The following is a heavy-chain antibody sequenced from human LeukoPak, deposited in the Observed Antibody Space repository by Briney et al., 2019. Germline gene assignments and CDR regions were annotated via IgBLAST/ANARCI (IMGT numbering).Heavy chain of an antibody. Sequence: GGSLRLSCAASGFTFSNAWMSWVRQAPGKGLECVGRIKSKTGGRTTDYAAPVKGRFTISRDDSKNTLYLQMNSLKTEDTAVYYCTTGWEDCSSTSCARSYYYYYYMDVWGKGTTVTVSS. CDR1: GFTFSNAW. J-gene: IGHJ6*03. V-gene: IGHV3-15*01. D-gene: IGHD2-2*01. CDR3: TTGWEDCSSTSCARSYYYYYYMDV. CDR2: IKSKTGGRTT.